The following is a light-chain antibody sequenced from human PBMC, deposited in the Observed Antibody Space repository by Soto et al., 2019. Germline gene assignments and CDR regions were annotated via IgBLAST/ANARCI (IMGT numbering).Light chain of an antibody. CDR2: LGS. CDR1: QSLLHSNGYNY. J-gene: IGKJ5*01. V-gene: IGKV2-28*01. CDR3: MQALQTRT. Sequence: IVVTQSPLSLPVTPGEPASISCRSSQSLLHSNGYNYLDWFLQKPGQSPQLLIYLGSNRASGVPDRFSGSGSGTDFTLKISRVEAEDVGVYYCMQALQTRTFGQGTRLEIK.